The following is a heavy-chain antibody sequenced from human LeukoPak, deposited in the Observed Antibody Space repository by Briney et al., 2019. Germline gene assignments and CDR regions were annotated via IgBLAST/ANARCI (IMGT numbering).Heavy chain of an antibody. Sequence: ASVKVSCKTSGYRFTGYYLHWVRQAPGQGLKWMGWMNPKSGATDYARKFQGRVTMTRDTSISTAYMELTRLRSDDTAVYFCARGSDYDDYFYMDFWGKGTTVTVSS. J-gene: IGHJ6*03. CDR2: MNPKSGAT. V-gene: IGHV1-2*02. CDR1: GYRFTGYY. CDR3: ARGSDYDDYFYMDF.